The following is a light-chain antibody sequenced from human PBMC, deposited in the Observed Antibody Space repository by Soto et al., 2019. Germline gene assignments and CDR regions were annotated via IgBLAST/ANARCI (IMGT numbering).Light chain of an antibody. J-gene: IGKJ4*01. CDR3: MQALQTPRT. CDR1: QSLLHSNGYNY. CDR2: LGS. Sequence: DIVMTQSPLSLPVTPGEPASISCRSSQSLLHSNGYNYLDWYLQKPGQSPQLLIYLGSNRASGVPDRFSVSGSGTDFTLKISRVEAEDVGVYYCMQALQTPRTFGGGTKVELK. V-gene: IGKV2-28*01.